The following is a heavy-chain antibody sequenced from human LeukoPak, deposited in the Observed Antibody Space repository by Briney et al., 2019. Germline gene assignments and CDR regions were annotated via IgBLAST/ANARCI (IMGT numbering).Heavy chain of an antibody. CDR1: GGSISSYY. Sequence: SETLSLTCTVSGGSISSYYWSWIRQPPGKGLEWIGYIYYSGSTNYNPSLKSRVTISVDTSKNQFSLKLSSVTAADTAVYYCARGVGATGGYYFDYWGQGTLVTVSS. CDR3: ARGVGATGGYYFDY. V-gene: IGHV4-59*01. D-gene: IGHD1-26*01. CDR2: IYYSGST. J-gene: IGHJ4*02.